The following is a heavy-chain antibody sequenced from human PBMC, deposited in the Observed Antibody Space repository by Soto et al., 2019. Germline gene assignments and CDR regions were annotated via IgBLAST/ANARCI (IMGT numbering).Heavy chain of an antibody. J-gene: IGHJ4*02. D-gene: IGHD6-19*01. CDR2: INHSGST. CDR1: GGFFSGYY. Sequence: SESLSLTCAVYGGFFSGYYWSWIRQPPGKGLEWIGEINHSGSTNYNPCRKSGVTISVDTSKNQFSLKLSSVAAADTAVYSCARGSRIAEAGLGYWGQGTLVTVSS. V-gene: IGHV4-34*01. CDR3: ARGSRIAEAGLGY.